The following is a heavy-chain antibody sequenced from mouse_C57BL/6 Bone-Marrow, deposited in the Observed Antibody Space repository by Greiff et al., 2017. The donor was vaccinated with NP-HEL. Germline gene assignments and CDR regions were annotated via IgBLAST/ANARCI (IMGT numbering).Heavy chain of an antibody. CDR3: ARWAFITTVPDFDY. CDR1: GYTFTSYG. J-gene: IGHJ2*01. CDR2: IYPRSGNT. V-gene: IGHV1-81*01. Sequence: QVQLLQSGAELARPGASVKLSCKASGYTFTSYGISWVKQRTGQGLEWIGEIYPRSGNTYYIEKFKGKATLTADKSSSTAYMELRSLTSEDSAVYFCARWAFITTVPDFDYWGQGTTLTVSS. D-gene: IGHD1-1*01.